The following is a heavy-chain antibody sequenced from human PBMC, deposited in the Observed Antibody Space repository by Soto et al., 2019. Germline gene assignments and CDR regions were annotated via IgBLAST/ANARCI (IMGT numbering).Heavy chain of an antibody. Sequence: LRLSCAASGFTFNFYALHWVRQAPGKGLEWVAVISFDGTKKYYSDSVKGRFTISRDNLKNTLYLQMNNLRVEDAALYFCAREDDYGYRYINYGLDVWGQGTTVTVSS. D-gene: IGHD4-17*01. CDR2: ISFDGTKK. CDR3: AREDDYGYRYINYGLDV. CDR1: GFTFNFYA. V-gene: IGHV3-30-3*01. J-gene: IGHJ6*02.